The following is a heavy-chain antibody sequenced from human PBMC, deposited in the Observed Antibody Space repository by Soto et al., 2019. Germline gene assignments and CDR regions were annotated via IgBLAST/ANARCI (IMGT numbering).Heavy chain of an antibody. D-gene: IGHD3-9*01. Sequence: HPGGSLRLSCVSSGFTFGDYAMHWVRQAPGKGLEWVSGISWNSGSIGYADSVKGRFTISRNNAKTSLFLQMNSLKVEDTALYYCARETTLAGYKYYFDSWGQGTLVTVSS. CDR3: ARETTLAGYKYYFDS. CDR1: GFTFGDYA. V-gene: IGHV3-9*01. CDR2: ISWNSGSI. J-gene: IGHJ4*02.